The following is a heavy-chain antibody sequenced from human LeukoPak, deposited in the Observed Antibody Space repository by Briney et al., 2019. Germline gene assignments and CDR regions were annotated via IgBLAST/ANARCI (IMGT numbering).Heavy chain of an antibody. Sequence: SETLSLTCAVYGGSFSGYCWSGIRQPPGKGLEWIGEINHGGSTNYNPSLKSRVTISIDTSKNQFSLNLNSVTAADTAVYFCARGGFRAAAGTALWYWGQGTLVTVSS. CDR3: ARGGFRAAAGTALWY. CDR1: GGSFSGYC. D-gene: IGHD6-13*01. V-gene: IGHV4-34*01. CDR2: INHGGST. J-gene: IGHJ4*02.